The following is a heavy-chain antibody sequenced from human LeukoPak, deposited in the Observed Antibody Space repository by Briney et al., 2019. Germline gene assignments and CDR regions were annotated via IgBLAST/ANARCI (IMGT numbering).Heavy chain of an antibody. V-gene: IGHV3-23*01. CDR3: AKDDYYDNSGYYSDFDY. J-gene: IGHJ4*02. D-gene: IGHD3-22*01. Sequence: EGSLRLSCAASGFTFSSYAMSWVRQAPGKGLEWVSAISGSGGSTYYADSVKGRFTISRDNSKNTLYLQMNSLRAEDTAVYYCAKDDYYDNSGYYSDFDYWGQGTLVTVSS. CDR1: GFTFSSYA. CDR2: ISGSGGST.